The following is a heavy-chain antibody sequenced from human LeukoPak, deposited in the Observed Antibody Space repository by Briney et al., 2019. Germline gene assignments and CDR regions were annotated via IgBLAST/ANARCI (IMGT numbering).Heavy chain of an antibody. J-gene: IGHJ6*03. V-gene: IGHV1-69*05. CDR1: GGTFSSYA. CDR2: IIPIFGTA. CDR3: ARVTEDYYYYMDV. Sequence: GSSVKVSCKASGGTFSSYAISWVRQAPGQGLEWMGGIIPIFGTANYAQKFQGRVTITRNTSIRTAYMELSSLRSEDTAVYYCARVTEDYYYYMDVWGKGTTVTISS.